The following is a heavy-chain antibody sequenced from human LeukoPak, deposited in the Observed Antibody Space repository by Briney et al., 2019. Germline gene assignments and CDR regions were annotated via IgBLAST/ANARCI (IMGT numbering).Heavy chain of an antibody. V-gene: IGHV4-34*01. Sequence: PSETLSLTCAVYGGSFSGYYWSWIRQPPGKGLEWIGEINHSGSTNYNPSLKSRVTISVDTSKNQFSLKLSSVTAADTAVYYCARGEEQQLAPDYWGQGTLVPVSS. CDR2: INHSGST. J-gene: IGHJ4*02. CDR1: GGSFSGYY. CDR3: ARGEEQQLAPDY. D-gene: IGHD6-13*01.